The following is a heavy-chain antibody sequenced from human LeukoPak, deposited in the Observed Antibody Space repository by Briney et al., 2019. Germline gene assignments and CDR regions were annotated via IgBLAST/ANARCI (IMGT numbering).Heavy chain of an antibody. CDR3: AKDYHSAYYYTTYDY. Sequence: GRSLRLSCAASGFTFVSYPMHWVRQAPGKGLEWVAVISYDGTNQFYADSVKGRFTISRDNSKNTLFLQMNSLRAEDTALYFCAKDYHSAYYYTTYDYWGQGTLVTVSS. V-gene: IGHV3-30-3*01. D-gene: IGHD3-22*01. J-gene: IGHJ4*02. CDR1: GFTFVSYP. CDR2: ISYDGTNQ.